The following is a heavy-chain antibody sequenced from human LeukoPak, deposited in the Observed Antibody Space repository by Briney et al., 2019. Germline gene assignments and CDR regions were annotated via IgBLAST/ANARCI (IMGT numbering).Heavy chain of an antibody. V-gene: IGHV3-23*01. CDR2: ISGSGGST. CDR1: GFTFSSYA. CDR3: AKGAAYGDYFESSDY. Sequence: GGSLRLSCAASGFTFSSYAMSWVRQAPGKGLEWASAISGSGGSTYYADSVKGRFTISRDNSKNTLYLQMNSLRAEDTAVYYCAKGAAYGDYFESSDYWGQGTLVTVSS. J-gene: IGHJ4*02. D-gene: IGHD4-17*01.